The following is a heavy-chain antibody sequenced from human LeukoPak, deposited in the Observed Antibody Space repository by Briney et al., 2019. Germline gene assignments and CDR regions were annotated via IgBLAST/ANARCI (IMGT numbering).Heavy chain of an antibody. D-gene: IGHD5-18*01. J-gene: IGHJ6*03. CDR3: ARGGYNEGYSYGHLNSPYHYYYYYYMDV. CDR2: TYYRSKWYN. V-gene: IGHV6-1*01. Sequence: SQTLSLTCAISGDSVSSNSAAWNWIRQSPSRGLEWLGRTYYRSKWYNDYAVSVKSRITINPDTSKNQFSLQLNSVTPEDTAVYYCARGGYNEGYSYGHLNSPYHYYYYYYMDVWGKGTTVTVSS. CDR1: GDSVSSNSAA.